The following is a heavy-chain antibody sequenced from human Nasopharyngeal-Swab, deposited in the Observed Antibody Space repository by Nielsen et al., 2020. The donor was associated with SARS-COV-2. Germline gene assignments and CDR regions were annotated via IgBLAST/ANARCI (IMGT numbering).Heavy chain of an antibody. V-gene: IGHV4-30-4*01. J-gene: IGHJ4*02. Sequence: SETLSLTCTVSGGSISSGDYYWSWIRQPPGKGLEWIGYIYYSRSTYYNPSLKSRVTISVDTSKNQFSLKLSSVTAADTAVYYCARDSLGTYYHYFDYWGQGTLVTVSS. CDR3: ARDSLGTYYHYFDY. CDR2: IYYSRST. D-gene: IGHD3-22*01. CDR1: GGSISSGDYY.